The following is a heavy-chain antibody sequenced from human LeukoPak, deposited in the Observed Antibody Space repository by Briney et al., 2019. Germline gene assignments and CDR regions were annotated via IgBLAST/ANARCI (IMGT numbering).Heavy chain of an antibody. D-gene: IGHD6-13*01. CDR3: ARDPVLSAAGYRRPIDY. CDR2: IYYSGST. J-gene: IGHJ4*02. CDR1: GGSFSGYY. Sequence: SETLSLTCAVYGGSFSGYYWSWIRQPPGKGLEWIGSIYYSGSTYYNPSLKSRVTISVDTSKNQFSLKLSSVTAADTVVYYCARDPVLSAAGYRRPIDYWGQGTLVTVSS. V-gene: IGHV4-34*01.